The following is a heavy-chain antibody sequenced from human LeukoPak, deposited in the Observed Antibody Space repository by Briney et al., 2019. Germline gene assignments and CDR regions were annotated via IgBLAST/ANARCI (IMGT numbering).Heavy chain of an antibody. V-gene: IGHV1-2*06. CDR2: INPNSGGT. Sequence: ASVKVSCKASGYTFTGYYMHWVRQAPGQGLEWMGRINPNSGGTNYAQKFQGRVTMTRDTSIGTAYMELSRLRSDDTAVYYCALDYYDFWSGYYPFDYWGQGTLVTVSS. J-gene: IGHJ4*02. CDR3: ALDYYDFWSGYYPFDY. CDR1: GYTFTGYY. D-gene: IGHD3-3*01.